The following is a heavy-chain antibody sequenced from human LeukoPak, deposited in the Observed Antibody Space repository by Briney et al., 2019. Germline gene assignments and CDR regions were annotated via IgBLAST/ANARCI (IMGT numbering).Heavy chain of an antibody. V-gene: IGHV4-34*01. CDR1: VASFSGYQ. CDR2: INQSGRT. D-gene: IGHD6-19*01. Sequence: SETLSLTCAVSVASFSGYQWTWIRQPPGKGLEWIGDINQSGRTNYNPSLESRLTISVDTSRNHFSLTLTSVTAADTAVYYCARGFEVAVAGSWFDPWGQGTLVSVSS. J-gene: IGHJ5*02. CDR3: ARGFEVAVAGSWFDP.